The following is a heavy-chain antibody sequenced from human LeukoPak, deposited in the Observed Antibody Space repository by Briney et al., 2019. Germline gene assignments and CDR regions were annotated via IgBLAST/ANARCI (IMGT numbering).Heavy chain of an antibody. V-gene: IGHV3-30*02. Sequence: GGSLRLSCAASGFSFSSYGMHWVRQVPGKGLEWVAFIRYDGITKFYIDSVKGRFAISRDNSKNTLSLQMNSLRTEDTAVYYCAARHTGTFVDYWGQGTLVTVSS. CDR2: IRYDGITK. CDR1: GFSFSSYG. J-gene: IGHJ4*02. D-gene: IGHD4-17*01. CDR3: AARHTGTFVDY.